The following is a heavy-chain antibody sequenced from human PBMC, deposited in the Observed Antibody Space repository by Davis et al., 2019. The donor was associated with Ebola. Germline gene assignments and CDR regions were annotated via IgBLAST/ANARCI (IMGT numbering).Heavy chain of an antibody. D-gene: IGHD3-22*01. Sequence: SETLSLTCTVSGGSISSGGYYWSWIRQHPGKGLEWIGYIYYSGSTYYNPSLKSRVTISVDTSKNQFSLKLSSVTAADTAVYYCASLLTYYYDSSGYYRAWYFDLWGRGTLVTVSS. J-gene: IGHJ2*01. V-gene: IGHV4-31*03. CDR1: GGSISSGGYY. CDR2: IYYSGST. CDR3: ASLLTYYYDSSGYYRAWYFDL.